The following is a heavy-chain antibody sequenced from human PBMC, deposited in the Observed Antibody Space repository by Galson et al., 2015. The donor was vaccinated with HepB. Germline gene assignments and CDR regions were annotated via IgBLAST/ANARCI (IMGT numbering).Heavy chain of an antibody. D-gene: IGHD3-10*01. CDR1: GFTVSSNY. J-gene: IGHJ3*02. Sequence: SLRLSCAASGFTVSSNYMSWVRQAPGKGLEWVSVIYSGGSTYYADSVKGRFTISRDNSKNTLYLQMNSLRAEDTAVYYCARAQYTYYYASAFDIWGQGTMVTVSS. V-gene: IGHV3-66*01. CDR3: ARAQYTYYYASAFDI. CDR2: IYSGGST.